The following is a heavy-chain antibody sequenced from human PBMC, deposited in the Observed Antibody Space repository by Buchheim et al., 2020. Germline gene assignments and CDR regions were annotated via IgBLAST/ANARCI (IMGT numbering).Heavy chain of an antibody. D-gene: IGHD6-13*01. CDR3: ARGGSSRRPFDY. CDR1: GGTFSSYA. Sequence: QVQLVQSGAEVKKPGSSVKVSCKASGGTFSSYAIRWVRQAPGQGLEWMGRIIPILGIANYAQKFQGRFTITADKSTNTAYLELSSLRSEDTAVYYRARGGSSRRPFDYWGQGTL. V-gene: IGHV1-69*04. J-gene: IGHJ4*02. CDR2: IIPILGIA.